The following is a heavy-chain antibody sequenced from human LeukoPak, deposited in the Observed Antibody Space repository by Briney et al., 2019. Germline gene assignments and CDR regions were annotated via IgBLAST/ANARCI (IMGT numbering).Heavy chain of an antibody. V-gene: IGHV1-2*02. Sequence: ASVKVSCKASGFTLTDYIHWVRQDPRQGLQWMGWIKPNSGDTDYAQKFQGRVTMTRDTSISTVYMELSSLRSEDTAVYYCARDRGYSGYDSSPSLYYWGQGTLVTVSS. CDR1: GFTLTDY. J-gene: IGHJ4*02. CDR3: ARDRGYSGYDSSPSLYY. CDR2: IKPNSGDT. D-gene: IGHD5-12*01.